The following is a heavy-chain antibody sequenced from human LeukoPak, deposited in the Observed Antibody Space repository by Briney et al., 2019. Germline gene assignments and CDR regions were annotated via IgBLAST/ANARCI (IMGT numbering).Heavy chain of an antibody. D-gene: IGHD5-24*01. J-gene: IGHJ3*01. Sequence: GGSLRLSCAASGFTFSVAALTWVRQAPGKGLEWVSLIGASGESTYYADSVEGRFTISRDNSKNTLSLQMNSLRVEDTAMYFCAKDIQLSTWGLGTMVTVSS. CDR3: AKDIQLST. CDR1: GFTFSVAA. V-gene: IGHV3-23*01. CDR2: IGASGEST.